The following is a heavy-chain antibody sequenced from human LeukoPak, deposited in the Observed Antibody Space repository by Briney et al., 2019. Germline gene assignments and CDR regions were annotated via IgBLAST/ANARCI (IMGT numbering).Heavy chain of an antibody. CDR3: ASEVPRTSRFDH. V-gene: IGHV1-46*01. CDR2: LYPGGDRA. J-gene: IGHJ4*02. Sequence: ASVKVSCKASGLTLTTIYMHWVRQAPGQGLEWMAVLYPGGDRAIYAQRFQGRLTLPRDTSTNTVYMEVSSLASEDTAVYYCASEVPRTSRFDHWGQGTLVTVSS. D-gene: IGHD2-8*01. CDR1: GLTLTTIY.